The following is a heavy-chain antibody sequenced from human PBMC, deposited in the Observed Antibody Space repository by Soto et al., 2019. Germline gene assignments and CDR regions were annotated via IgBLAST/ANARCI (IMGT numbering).Heavy chain of an antibody. D-gene: IGHD1-26*01. CDR3: AKGAEMPTIPFDY. CDR1: GFTFNTFA. Sequence: GGSLRLSCEASGFTFNTFAMSWIRQAPGRGLEWVSRINKSGGSRYYSDSVRGRFTVSRDNSKNTLFLQINSLRDEDTAVYYCAKGAEMPTIPFDYWGQGALVTVSS. J-gene: IGHJ4*02. CDR2: INKSGGSR. V-gene: IGHV3-23*01.